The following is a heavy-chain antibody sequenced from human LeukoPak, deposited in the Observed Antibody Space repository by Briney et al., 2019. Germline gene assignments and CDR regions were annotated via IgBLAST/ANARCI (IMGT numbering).Heavy chain of an antibody. D-gene: IGHD6-6*01. CDR3: ARDPRYSSSSRAFDI. Sequence: GASVKVSCKASGYTFTSYGISWVRQAPGQGLEWMGWISAYNGNTNYAQKLQGRVTMTTDTSTSTAYMEPRSLRSDDTAVYYCARDPRYSSSSRAFDIWGQGTMVTVSS. J-gene: IGHJ3*02. CDR1: GYTFTSYG. V-gene: IGHV1-18*01. CDR2: ISAYNGNT.